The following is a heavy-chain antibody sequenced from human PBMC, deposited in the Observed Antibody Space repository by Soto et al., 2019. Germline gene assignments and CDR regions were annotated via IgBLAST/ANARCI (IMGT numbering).Heavy chain of an antibody. Sequence: EVQLVESGGGLVKPGGSLRLSCAASGFTFSNAWMNWVRQAPGKGLEWVGRSKSKTDGGTTDYAAPVKGRFTISRDDSKNTLYLQMNSLKTEDTAVYYCTTDRSIAAAGTVYYYGMDVWGQGTTVTVSS. CDR1: GFTFSNAW. CDR2: SKSKTDGGTT. CDR3: TTDRSIAAAGTVYYYGMDV. V-gene: IGHV3-15*07. J-gene: IGHJ6*02. D-gene: IGHD6-13*01.